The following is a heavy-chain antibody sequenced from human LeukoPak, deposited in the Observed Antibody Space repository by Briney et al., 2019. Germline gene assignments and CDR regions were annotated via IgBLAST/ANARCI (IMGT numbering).Heavy chain of an antibody. J-gene: IGHJ6*02. Sequence: PGGSLRLSCAASGFTFSSYGMNWVRQAPGKGLEWVSVIYTGGTTYYADSVKGRFTISRDNSKNTLYLQMNSLRAEDTAVYYCARRYYSMDVWGQGTTVTISS. CDR3: ARRYYSMDV. CDR1: GFTFSSYG. V-gene: IGHV3-53*01. CDR2: IYTGGTT.